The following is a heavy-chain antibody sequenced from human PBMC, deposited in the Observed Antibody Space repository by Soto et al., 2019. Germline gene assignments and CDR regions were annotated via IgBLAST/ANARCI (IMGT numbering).Heavy chain of an antibody. D-gene: IGHD2-2*01. CDR3: ARTVVPTGIPAFDF. J-gene: IGHJ3*01. CDR1: GYTLTSQG. Sequence: QVQLVQSGAEVKKPGASVKVSCEASGYTLTSQGMSWVRQAPGQGLEWMGWINTYNGDTNYAQKLRGRVTMTTDTSTSTVYMELRSLRSDDTAVYYCARTVVPTGIPAFDFWGQGTMVTVSS. CDR2: INTYNGDT. V-gene: IGHV1-18*01.